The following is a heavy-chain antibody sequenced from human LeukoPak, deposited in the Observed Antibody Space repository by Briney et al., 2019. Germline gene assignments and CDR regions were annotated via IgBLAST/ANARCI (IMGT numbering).Heavy chain of an antibody. D-gene: IGHD5-12*01. CDR1: GFTFSSYE. J-gene: IGHJ4*02. CDR3: ARGSGYDPTHFDY. Sequence: GGSLRLSCAASGFTFSSYEMNWVRQAPGKGLEWVSYISSSGSTIYYADSVKGRFTISRDNAKNSLYLQMNSLRAEDTAVYYCARGSGYDPTHFDYWGQGTLVTVSS. V-gene: IGHV3-48*03. CDR2: ISSSGSTI.